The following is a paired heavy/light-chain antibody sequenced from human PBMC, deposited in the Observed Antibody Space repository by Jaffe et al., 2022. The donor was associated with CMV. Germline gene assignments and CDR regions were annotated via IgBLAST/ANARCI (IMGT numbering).Light chain of an antibody. V-gene: IGKV1-39*01. J-gene: IGKJ1*01. CDR2: AAS. Sequence: DIQMTQSPSSLSASVGDRVTITCRASQSISSYLNWYQQRPGKAPKLLIYAASSLQSGVPSRFSGSGSGTDFTLTISSLQPEDFATYYCQQSYSSPRTFGQGTKVEIK. CDR1: QSISSY. CDR3: QQSYSSPRT.
Heavy chain of an antibody. CDR1: GFTFGDYA. CDR3: SRETVDTARWYNYFFYMDV. CDR2: IRSKAYGGTT. J-gene: IGHJ6*03. V-gene: IGHV3-49*04. D-gene: IGHD5-18*01. Sequence: EVQLVESGGGLVQPGRSLRLSCTSSGFTFGDYALSWVRQAPGKGLEWVGFIRSKAYGGTTEYAASVKGRLTISRDDSKSIVYLQMNSLKTEDTAVYYCSRETVDTARWYNYFFYMDVWGKGTTVTVSS.